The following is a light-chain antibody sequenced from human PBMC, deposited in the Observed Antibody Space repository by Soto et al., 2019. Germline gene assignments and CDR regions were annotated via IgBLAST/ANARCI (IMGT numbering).Light chain of an antibody. Sequence: DIVLTQSPGTLSLSPGERATLSCRASQSVSSSYFAWYQQKPGQAPRLLIYAASRRASGIPDRFSGSGSGTDFTLTINRLEPEDFAVYYCQQRRNWPPLTFGGGTKVEIK. CDR2: AAS. J-gene: IGKJ4*01. V-gene: IGKV3D-20*02. CDR3: QQRRNWPPLT. CDR1: QSVSSSY.